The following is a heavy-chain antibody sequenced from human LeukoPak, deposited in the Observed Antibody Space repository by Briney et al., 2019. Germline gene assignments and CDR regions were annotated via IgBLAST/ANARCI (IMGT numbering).Heavy chain of an antibody. D-gene: IGHD6-19*01. Sequence: ASVEVSCKASGYTFTNYGITWVRQAPGQGLEWMGWISAHDGTRNYALKHEDRVTMTTDTSTSTAYMELRGLRSDDTAVYYCARRSTLYSSGRFYFDYWGQGTLVTVSS. J-gene: IGHJ4*02. CDR1: GYTFTNYG. CDR2: ISAHDGTR. CDR3: ARRSTLYSSGRFYFDY. V-gene: IGHV1-18*01.